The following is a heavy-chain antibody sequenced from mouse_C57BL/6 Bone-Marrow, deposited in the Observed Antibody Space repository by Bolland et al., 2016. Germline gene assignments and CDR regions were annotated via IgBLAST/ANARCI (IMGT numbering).Heavy chain of an antibody. D-gene: IGHD3-1*01. Sequence: KYNEKFKGKATLTADKSCSTAYMQLNSLTSEDSAVYFCARSGGSWFAYWGQGTLV. V-gene: IGHV1-78*01. CDR3: ARSGGSWFAY. J-gene: IGHJ3*01.